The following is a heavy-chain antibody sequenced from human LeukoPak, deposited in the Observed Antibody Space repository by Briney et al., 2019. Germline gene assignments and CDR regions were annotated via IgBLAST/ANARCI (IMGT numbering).Heavy chain of an antibody. CDR1: GYTFTSYY. CDR3: AKDPSNWNYYFHY. J-gene: IGHJ4*02. Sequence: ASVKVSCKASGYTFTSYYMHWVRQAPGQGLEWMGIINPSGGSTSYAQKFQGRVTMTRDTSTSTVYMELSSLRAEDTAIYYCAKDPSNWNYYFHYWGQGTLVTVSS. D-gene: IGHD1-7*01. V-gene: IGHV1-46*01. CDR2: INPSGGST.